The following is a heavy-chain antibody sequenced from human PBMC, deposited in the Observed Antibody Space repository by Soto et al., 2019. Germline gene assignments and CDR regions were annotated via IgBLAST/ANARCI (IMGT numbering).Heavy chain of an antibody. CDR3: ARRIALSGTAGAPGD. V-gene: IGHV4-4*02. CDR2: IYQTGTT. J-gene: IGHJ4*02. D-gene: IGHD6-19*01. Sequence: QVQLQESGPGLVKPSGTLSLTCGVSRGSVSSNNWWTWVRQPPRKGLEWIGEIYQTGTTNYNPSLQSRVTISLDKSNNHFSLKLNSVTAADTAVYYSARRIALSGTAGAPGDWGQGTLVIVSS. CDR1: RGSVSSNNW.